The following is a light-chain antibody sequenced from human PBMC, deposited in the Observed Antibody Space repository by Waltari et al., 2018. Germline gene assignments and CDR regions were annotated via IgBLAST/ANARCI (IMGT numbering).Light chain of an antibody. Sequence: QSALTQPRPVSGSPGQSVPISCTGTSSDVGGYDSVSWYQQHPGKAPKLMIYDVNKRPSGVPDRFSGSKSGNTASLTISGLQADDEADYYCCSYAGSQTSVFGGGTKVTVL. J-gene: IGLJ2*01. CDR1: SSDVGGYDS. CDR3: CSYAGSQTSV. V-gene: IGLV2-11*01. CDR2: DVN.